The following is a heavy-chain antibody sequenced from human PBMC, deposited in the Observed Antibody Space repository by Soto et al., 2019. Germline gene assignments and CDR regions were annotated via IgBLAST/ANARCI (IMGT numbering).Heavy chain of an antibody. Sequence: EVQLVDSGGGLVQPGGSLRLSCAASGFTFGTYSMNWVRQAPGKGLAWISYISNTGSTTYYADSVKGRFTISRDNAKSSLYLQMSSLRAEDTAVYYCARDQSRSSGYPFDYWGQGKMVTVSS. J-gene: IGHJ4*02. CDR3: ARDQSRSSGYPFDY. V-gene: IGHV3-48*01. CDR2: ISNTGSTT. D-gene: IGHD6-25*01. CDR1: GFTFGTYS.